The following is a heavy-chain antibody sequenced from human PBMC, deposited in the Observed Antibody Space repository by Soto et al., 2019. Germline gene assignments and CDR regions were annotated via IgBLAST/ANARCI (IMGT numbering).Heavy chain of an antibody. CDR3: ARRGYQLLRDPFDY. Sequence: SETLSLTCTVSGGSISSGGYYWSWIRQHPGKGLEWIGYIYYSGSTYYNPSLKSRVTISVDTSKNQFSLKLSSVTAADTAVYYCARRGYQLLRDPFDYWGQGTLVTVS. CDR2: IYYSGST. V-gene: IGHV4-31*03. CDR1: GGSISSGGYY. D-gene: IGHD2-2*01. J-gene: IGHJ4*02.